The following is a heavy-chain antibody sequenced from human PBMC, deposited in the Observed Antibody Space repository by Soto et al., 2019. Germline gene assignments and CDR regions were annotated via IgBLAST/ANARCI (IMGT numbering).Heavy chain of an antibody. CDR3: ASSKYDVVAGSVWFDP. CDR1: GDSYSISTYS. J-gene: IGHJ5*02. Sequence: PSETLSLTCNMSGDSYSISTYSWSWIRQPPGKALQWIGFIYQSGVTSYNPSLASRVSISLDRSNNQCSLKLKSVTAADTAVYFCASSKYDVVAGSVWFDPWGQGTLVTVSS. D-gene: IGHD2-21*01. CDR2: IYQSGVT. V-gene: IGHV4-30-2*01.